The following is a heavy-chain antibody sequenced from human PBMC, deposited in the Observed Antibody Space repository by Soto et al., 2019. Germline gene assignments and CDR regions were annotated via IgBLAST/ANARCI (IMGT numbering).Heavy chain of an antibody. CDR2: MNPNSGNT. CDR1: GYTFTSYD. Sequence: QVQLVQSGAEVKKPGASVKVSCKASGYTFTSYDINWVRQATGHGLEWMGWMNPNSGNTGYAQKFQGRVTMTRNTSISTACLELSSLRSEDTAVYYCARAREYYYGMDVWGQGTTVTVSS. V-gene: IGHV1-8*01. CDR3: ARAREYYYGMDV. J-gene: IGHJ6*02.